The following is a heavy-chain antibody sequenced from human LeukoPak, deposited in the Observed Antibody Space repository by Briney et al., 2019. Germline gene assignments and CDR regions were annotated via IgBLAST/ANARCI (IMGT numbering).Heavy chain of an antibody. Sequence: SETLSLTCTVSGGSISSGGYYWSWIRQHPGKGLEWIGYIYYSGSTYYNPSLKSRVTISVDTSKNQFSLKLSSVTAADTAVYYCARGEVVVPAAIFDYWGQGTLVTVSS. CDR3: ARGEVVVPAAIFDY. CDR2: IYYSGST. V-gene: IGHV4-31*03. D-gene: IGHD2-2*02. CDR1: GGSISSGGYY. J-gene: IGHJ4*02.